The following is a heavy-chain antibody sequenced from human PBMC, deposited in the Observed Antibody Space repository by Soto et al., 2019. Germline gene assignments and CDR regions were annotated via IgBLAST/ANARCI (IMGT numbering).Heavy chain of an antibody. V-gene: IGHV4-39*02. CDR2: IYYSGST. CDR3: ARDFTYGPYYGMDV. CDR1: GGSISSSSYY. Sequence: SDTLSLTCTVSGGSISSSSYYWGWIRQPPGKGLEWIGSIYYSGSTYYNPSLKSRVTISVDTSKNQFSLKLSSATAADTAVYYCARDFTYGPYYGMDVWGQGTTVT. J-gene: IGHJ6*02. D-gene: IGHD3-10*01.